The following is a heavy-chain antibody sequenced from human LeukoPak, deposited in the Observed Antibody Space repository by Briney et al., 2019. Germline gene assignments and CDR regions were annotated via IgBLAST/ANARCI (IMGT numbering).Heavy chain of an antibody. CDR1: GGSISSYY. CDR2: VFYSGSI. D-gene: IGHD3-10*01. V-gene: IGHV4-59*08. CDR3: ARSTSGTHPNFDY. J-gene: IGHJ4*02. Sequence: SETLSLTCTVSGGSISSYYWSWIRQPPRKGLEWIGYVFYSGSINYNPSLKSRVTISIDASKNQFSLKLSSVTATDTAVYYCARSTSGTHPNFDYWGQGTLVTVSS.